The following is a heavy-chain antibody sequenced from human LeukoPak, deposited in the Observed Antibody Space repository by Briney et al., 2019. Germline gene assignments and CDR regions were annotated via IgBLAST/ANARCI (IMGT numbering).Heavy chain of an antibody. J-gene: IGHJ4*02. CDR3: WLPIRRSYLDY. D-gene: IGHD3-3*01. V-gene: IGHV1-46*01. Sequence: ASVKVSCKASGYTFTNYYMHWVRQAPGQGLEWMGIMHPSGVSITYAQKFQGRVTLTSDTSTSTVYMELSSLRYEDTAFYYCWLPIRRSYLDYWGQGTLVTVSS. CDR2: MHPSGVSI. CDR1: GYTFTNYY.